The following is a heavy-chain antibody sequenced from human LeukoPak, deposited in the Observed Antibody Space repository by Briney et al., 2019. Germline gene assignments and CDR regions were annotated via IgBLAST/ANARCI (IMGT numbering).Heavy chain of an antibody. Sequence: PGGSLRLSCAASGLTFSSSWMYWVRQAPGKGLVWVSSMSGRGDTTYYADSVKGRYTISRDNSKNTLYLQMNSLRAEDTAVYYCAKNYVSSGYSPNWFDPWGQGTLVTVSS. V-gene: IGHV3-23*01. CDR3: AKNYVSSGYSPNWFDP. CDR2: MSGRGDTT. J-gene: IGHJ5*02. D-gene: IGHD3-22*01. CDR1: GLTFSSSW.